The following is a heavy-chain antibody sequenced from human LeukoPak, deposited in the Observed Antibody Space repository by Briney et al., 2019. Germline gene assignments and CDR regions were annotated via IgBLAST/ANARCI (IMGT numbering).Heavy chain of an antibody. D-gene: IGHD6-13*01. CDR2: ISSSSSTI. Sequence: PGGSLRLSCAASGFTFSSYSMNWVRQAPGKGLEWVSYISSSSSTIYYADSVKGRFTISRDNAKNSLYLQMNSLRAEDTAVYYCARESASAGGIAADWGQGTLVTVSS. CDR1: GFTFSSYS. J-gene: IGHJ4*02. V-gene: IGHV3-48*01. CDR3: ARESASAGGIAAD.